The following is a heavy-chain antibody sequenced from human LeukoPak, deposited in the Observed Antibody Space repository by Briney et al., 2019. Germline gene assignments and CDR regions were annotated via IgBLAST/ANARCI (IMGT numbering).Heavy chain of an antibody. D-gene: IGHD2-2*01. CDR2: MNPNSGNT. Sequence: ASVKVSCKASGYTFTSYDINWVRQATGQGLEWMGWMNPNSGNTGYAQKFQGRVTMTRDMSTSTVYMELSSLRSEDTAVYYCARDPFCSSTSCYLRPANWFDPWGQGTLVTVSS. CDR1: GYTFTSYD. CDR3: ARDPFCSSTSCYLRPANWFDP. J-gene: IGHJ5*02. V-gene: IGHV1-8*01.